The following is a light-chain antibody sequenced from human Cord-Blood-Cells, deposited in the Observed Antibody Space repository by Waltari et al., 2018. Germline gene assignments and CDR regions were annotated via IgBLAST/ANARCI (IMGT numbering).Light chain of an antibody. CDR1: SSDVGGYNY. CDR2: DVS. J-gene: IGLJ2*01. V-gene: IGLV2-14*01. CDR3: SSYTSSSTLVV. Sequence: QSALTQPASVSGSPGQSITISCTGTSSDVGGYNYVSWYQQHPGKAPKLMIYDVSNRPSGVSNRFYGSKSGNTASLTISGLQAEDEADYYCSSYTSSSTLVV.